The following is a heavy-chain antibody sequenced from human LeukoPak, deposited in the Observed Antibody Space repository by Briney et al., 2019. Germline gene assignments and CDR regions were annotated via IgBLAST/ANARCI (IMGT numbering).Heavy chain of an antibody. CDR3: AQSHYGLVV. Sequence: GGSLRLSCAASGFTFSSYSMNWVRQAPGKGLEWVSYISSSSSTIYYADSVKGRFTISRDNAKNSLYLQMNSLRAEDAAIYYCAQSHYGLVVWGQGTTVIVSS. CDR1: GFTFSSYS. V-gene: IGHV3-48*04. CDR2: ISSSSSTI. J-gene: IGHJ6*02.